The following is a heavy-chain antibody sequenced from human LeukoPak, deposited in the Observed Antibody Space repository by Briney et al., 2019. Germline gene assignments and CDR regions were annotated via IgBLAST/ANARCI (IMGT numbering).Heavy chain of an antibody. Sequence: PSETLSLTCSVSGGSISGYYWSWIRQPPGQGLEWIGYFFYSGSTNYNPSLKSRVTISIDTSKNQFSLKLSSVTAADTAVYYCARLDDGYGFLFDYWGQGTLVTVSS. CDR3: ARLDDGYGFLFDY. D-gene: IGHD3-10*01. J-gene: IGHJ4*02. CDR1: GGSISGYY. V-gene: IGHV4-59*12. CDR2: FFYSGST.